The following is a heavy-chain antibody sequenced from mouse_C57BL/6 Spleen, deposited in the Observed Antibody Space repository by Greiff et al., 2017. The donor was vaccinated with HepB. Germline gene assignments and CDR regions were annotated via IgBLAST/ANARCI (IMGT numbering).Heavy chain of an antibody. J-gene: IGHJ3*01. CDR1: GYTFTSYG. V-gene: IGHV1-81*01. Sequence: VKLQESGAELARPGASVKLSCKASGYTFTSYGISWVKQRTGQGLEWIGEIYPRSGNTYYNEKFKGKATLTADKSSSTAYMELRSLTSEDSAVYFCARGGNLSAWFAYWGQGTLVTVSA. D-gene: IGHD2-1*01. CDR3: ARGGNLSAWFAY. CDR2: IYPRSGNT.